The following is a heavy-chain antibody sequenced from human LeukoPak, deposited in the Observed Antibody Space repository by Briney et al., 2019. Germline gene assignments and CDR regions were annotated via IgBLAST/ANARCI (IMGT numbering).Heavy chain of an antibody. Sequence: GASVKVSCKASGGTFSSYAISWVRQAPGQGLEWMGGIIPIFGTANYAQKFQGRVTITADESTSTAYMELSSLRSEDTAVYYCARVGLSYYDSSGPAHFDYWGQGTLVTVSS. CDR2: IIPIFGTA. J-gene: IGHJ4*02. V-gene: IGHV1-69*13. CDR3: ARVGLSYYDSSGPAHFDY. CDR1: GGTFSSYA. D-gene: IGHD3-22*01.